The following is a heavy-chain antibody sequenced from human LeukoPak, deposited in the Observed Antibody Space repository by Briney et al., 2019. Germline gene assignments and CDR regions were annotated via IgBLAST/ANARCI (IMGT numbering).Heavy chain of an antibody. J-gene: IGHJ3*02. CDR2: IYTSGST. Sequence: SETLSLTCTVSGGSISSGSYYWSWIRQPAGKGLEWIGRIYTSGSTNYNPSLKSRVTISVDTSKNQFSLKLSSVTAADTAVYYCARASEVVLNAFDIWGQGTMVTVSS. D-gene: IGHD2-15*01. CDR1: GGSISSGSYY. V-gene: IGHV4-61*02. CDR3: ARASEVVLNAFDI.